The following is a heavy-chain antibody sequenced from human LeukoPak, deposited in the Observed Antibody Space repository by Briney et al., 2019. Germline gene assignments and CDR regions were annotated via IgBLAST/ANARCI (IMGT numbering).Heavy chain of an antibody. CDR3: ARAPTVLVGYCSSSSCQADY. CDR1: GFTFSSYA. D-gene: IGHD2-2*01. V-gene: IGHV3-23*01. J-gene: IGHJ4*02. CDR2: ISGSGDNT. Sequence: GGSLRLSCAASGFTFSSYAMSWVRQPPGKGLEWVSGISGSGDNTYYADSVKGRFTISRDNSKNTLYLQMNSLRAEDTAVYYCARAPTVLVGYCSSSSCQADYWGQGTLVTVSS.